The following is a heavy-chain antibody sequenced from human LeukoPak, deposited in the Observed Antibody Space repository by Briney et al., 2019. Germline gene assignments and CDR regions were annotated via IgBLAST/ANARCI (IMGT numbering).Heavy chain of an antibody. CDR1: GFTFSSHL. J-gene: IGHJ6*02. CDR3: ARDRWGCSSTSCYYYYGMDV. V-gene: IGHV3-74*01. CDR2: ISSDGTYT. Sequence: GGSLRLSCAASGFTFSSHLMHWVRQAPGKGLVWVSRISSDGTYTNYADSVRGRFTISRDNAKNTLYLQMNSLRAEDTAVYYCARDRWGCSSTSCYYYYGMDVWGQGTTVTVSS. D-gene: IGHD2-2*01.